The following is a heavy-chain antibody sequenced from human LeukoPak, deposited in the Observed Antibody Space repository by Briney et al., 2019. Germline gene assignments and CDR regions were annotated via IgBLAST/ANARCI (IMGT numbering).Heavy chain of an antibody. CDR2: IYYSGST. J-gene: IGHJ4*02. Sequence: SETLSLTCTVSGGSISSYYWSRIRQPPGKGLEWIGYIYYSGSTNYNPSLKSRVTISVDTSKNQFSLKLSSVTAADTAVYYCARGSYGSGKNYYFDYWGQGTLVTVSS. D-gene: IGHD3-10*01. CDR3: ARGSYGSGKNYYFDY. V-gene: IGHV4-59*01. CDR1: GGSISSYY.